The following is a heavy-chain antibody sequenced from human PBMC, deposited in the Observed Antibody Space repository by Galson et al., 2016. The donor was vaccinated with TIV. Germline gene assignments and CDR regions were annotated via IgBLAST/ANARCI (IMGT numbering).Heavy chain of an antibody. V-gene: IGHV3-74*01. CDR1: GFNFDDYD. CDR2: INSDGTNT. Sequence: SLRLSCAASGFNFDDYDMYWVRQAPGKGLEWVSHINSDGTNTNFEDSVKGRFEISRDNAKNTLDLQMNGLTADDTAVDYCARGRGYCTGGVCYSNWYFDLWGRGTLVTVAS. J-gene: IGHJ2*01. D-gene: IGHD2-8*02. CDR3: ARGRGYCTGGVCYSNWYFDL.